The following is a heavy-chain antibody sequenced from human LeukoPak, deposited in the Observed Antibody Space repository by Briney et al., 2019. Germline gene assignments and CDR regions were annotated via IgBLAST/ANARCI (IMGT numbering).Heavy chain of an antibody. D-gene: IGHD3-10*01. CDR2: IYYSGST. Sequence: SETLSLTCTVSGGSISSHYWSWIRQPPGKGLEWIGYIYYSGSTNYNPSLKSRVTISVDTSKNQFSLKLSSVTAADTAVYYCARLLWFGEFHFCMDVWGQGTTVTVSS. CDR3: ARLLWFGEFHFCMDV. V-gene: IGHV4-59*11. J-gene: IGHJ6*02. CDR1: GGSISSHY.